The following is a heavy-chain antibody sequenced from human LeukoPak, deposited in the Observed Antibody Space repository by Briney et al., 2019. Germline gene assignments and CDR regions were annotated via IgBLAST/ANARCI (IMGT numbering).Heavy chain of an antibody. CDR1: GFTFSSYA. Sequence: GGALRLSCAASGFTFSSYAMSWVRQAPGKGLEWVSAISGSGGSTYYADSVKGRFTISRDNSKNTLYLQMNSLRAEDTAVYYCAKYNYYDSSGYNWGQGTLVTVSS. CDR2: ISGSGGST. J-gene: IGHJ4*02. V-gene: IGHV3-23*01. D-gene: IGHD3-22*01. CDR3: AKYNYYDSSGYN.